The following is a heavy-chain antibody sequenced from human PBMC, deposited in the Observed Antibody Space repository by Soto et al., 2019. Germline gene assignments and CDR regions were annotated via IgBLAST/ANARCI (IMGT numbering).Heavy chain of an antibody. D-gene: IGHD5-12*01. J-gene: IGHJ4*02. Sequence: PGGSLRLSCTGSGFTFNDYAMSWFRQAPGKGLEWVGFIRTKGYGGTTEYAASVKGRFTISRDDSKTIAYLQMTSLKTEDTAVYYCTRETSSGYDYWGQGTLVTVSS. CDR2: IRTKGYGGTT. CDR1: GFTFNDYA. V-gene: IGHV3-49*03. CDR3: TRETSSGYDY.